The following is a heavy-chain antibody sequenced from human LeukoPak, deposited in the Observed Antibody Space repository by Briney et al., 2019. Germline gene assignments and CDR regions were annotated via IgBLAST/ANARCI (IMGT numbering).Heavy chain of an antibody. D-gene: IGHD1-14*01. J-gene: IGHJ4*02. Sequence: GGSLRLSCAASGFTFSNYGMHWVRQVPGKGLEWVAVIWYDGSKKYYADSVKGRFTISRDSSKNTLYLQMNSLRDEDTAVYYCATGPGITDFHYWGQGALVTVSS. CDR1: GFTFSNYG. V-gene: IGHV3-33*01. CDR2: IWYDGSKK. CDR3: ATGPGITDFHY.